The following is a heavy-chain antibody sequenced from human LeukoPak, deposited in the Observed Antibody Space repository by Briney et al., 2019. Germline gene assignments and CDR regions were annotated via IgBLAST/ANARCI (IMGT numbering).Heavy chain of an antibody. D-gene: IGHD2-15*01. CDR1: GGTFSIYA. CDR3: ASGYCSGGSCLSYMDV. V-gene: IGHV1-69*05. CDR2: IIPIFGTA. J-gene: IGHJ6*03. Sequence: GASVKVSCKASGGTFSIYAISWVRQAPGQGLEWMGGIIPIFGTANYAQKFQGRVTITTDESTSTAYMELSSLRSEDTAVYYCASGYCSGGSCLSYMDVWGKGTTVTVSS.